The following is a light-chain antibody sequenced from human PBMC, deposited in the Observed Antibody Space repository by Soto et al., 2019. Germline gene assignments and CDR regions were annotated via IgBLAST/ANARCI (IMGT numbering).Light chain of an antibody. J-gene: IGLJ2*01. CDR2: GDH. Sequence: QSVLTQPPSASGTPGQRVTISCSGSSSNIGSSTVSWYHQLPGSAPRLLICGDHQRPSGIPDRFSGSKSGTSASLAISGLQSDDEADYYCAAWDDSMNGVLFGGGTKVTVL. CDR3: AAWDDSMNGVL. V-gene: IGLV1-44*01. CDR1: SSNIGSST.